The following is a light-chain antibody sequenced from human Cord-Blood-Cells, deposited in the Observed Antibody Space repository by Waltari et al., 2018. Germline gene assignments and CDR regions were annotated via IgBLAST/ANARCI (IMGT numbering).Light chain of an antibody. V-gene: IGLV1-40*01. CDR1: SSNIGAGYD. CDR2: GNS. Sequence: QSVLTQPPSVSGAPGQRVTISCTGSSSNIGAGYDVHWYQQLPGKAPKLLIYGNSNRPSVVPDRFSGSKSGTSVSRAIPGHQAEEEADYYGQSYDSIRSGCVFGGGTKLTVL. J-gene: IGLJ3*02. CDR3: QSYDSIRSGCV.